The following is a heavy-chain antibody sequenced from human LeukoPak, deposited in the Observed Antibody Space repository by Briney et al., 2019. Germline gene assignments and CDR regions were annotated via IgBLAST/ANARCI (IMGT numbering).Heavy chain of an antibody. V-gene: IGHV4-34*10. Sequence: SEALSLTCDVSGGSFNDYYWSWIRQPPGKGLEWIGEIRHSGSTNYNPSPKNRLTMSVATSKNQFSLKLSSVTAADTAVYYCARTVSGSYEGWFDPWGQGTLVTVSS. D-gene: IGHD1-26*01. CDR3: ARTVSGSYEGWFDP. CDR2: IRHSGST. J-gene: IGHJ5*02. CDR1: GGSFNDYY.